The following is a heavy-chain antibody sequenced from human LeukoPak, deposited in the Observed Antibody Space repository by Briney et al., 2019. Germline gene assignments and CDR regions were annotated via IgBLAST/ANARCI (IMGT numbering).Heavy chain of an antibody. J-gene: IGHJ4*02. CDR2: MNPNSGNT. CDR3: ARGQWLGHFDY. V-gene: IGHV1-8*01. CDR1: GGTFSSSA. Sequence: GASVKVSCKASGGTFSSSAINWVRQATGQGLEWMGWMNPNSGNTGYAQKFQGRVTMTRNTSISTAYMELSSLRSEDTAVYYCARGQWLGHFDYWGQGTLVTVSS. D-gene: IGHD6-19*01.